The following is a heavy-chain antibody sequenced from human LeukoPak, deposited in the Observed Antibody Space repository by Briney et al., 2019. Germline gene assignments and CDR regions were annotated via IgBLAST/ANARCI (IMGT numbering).Heavy chain of an antibody. CDR3: ARDFPLLSGSGTWGGYGMDV. CDR2: ISSNGGTI. D-gene: IGHD3-10*01. J-gene: IGHJ6*02. V-gene: IGHV3-11*01. CDR1: RFTFSDYY. Sequence: MAGGSLRLSCAASRFTFSDYYMSWIRQAPGKVLEWVSYISSNGGTIYYADSVKGRFTISRDNAKNSLFLQMNSLRAEDTAVYYCARDFPLLSGSGTWGGYGMDVWGQGTTVTVSS.